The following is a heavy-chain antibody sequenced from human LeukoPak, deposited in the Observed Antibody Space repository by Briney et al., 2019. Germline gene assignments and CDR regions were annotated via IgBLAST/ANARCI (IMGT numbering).Heavy chain of an antibody. V-gene: IGHV1-69*05. CDR3: ARDPPDYYGSGYEGDNWFDP. Sequence: SVKVSCKASGGTFSSYAISWVRQAPGHGLEWMGRVIPISGTAKYAQKFQGRVTITTDESTSTAYMELSSLRSEDTAVYYCARDPPDYYGSGYEGDNWFDPWGQGTLVTVSS. D-gene: IGHD3-10*01. CDR1: GGTFSSYA. CDR2: VIPISGTA. J-gene: IGHJ5*02.